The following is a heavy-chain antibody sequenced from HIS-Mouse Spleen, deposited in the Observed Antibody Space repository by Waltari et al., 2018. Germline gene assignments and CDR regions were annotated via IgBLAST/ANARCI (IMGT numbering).Heavy chain of an antibody. Sequence: QLQLQESGPGLVKPSETLSLTCTVSGGSISSSSYYWGWIRQPPGKGLGWIWSIYYSGSTYYTPSLKSRVTVSVDTSKNQFSRKLSSVTAADTAVYYCAREIPYSSSWYDWYFDLWGRGTLVTVSS. J-gene: IGHJ2*01. D-gene: IGHD6-13*01. V-gene: IGHV4-39*07. CDR3: AREIPYSSSWYDWYFDL. CDR1: GGSISSSSYY. CDR2: IYYSGST.